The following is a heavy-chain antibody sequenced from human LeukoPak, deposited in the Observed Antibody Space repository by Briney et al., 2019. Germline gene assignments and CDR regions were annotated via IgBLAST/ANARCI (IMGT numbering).Heavy chain of an antibody. CDR3: ASEGRDILTGYYKHRYYYYYMDV. V-gene: IGHV1-2*02. J-gene: IGHJ6*03. CDR1: GYTFTGYY. Sequence: ASVKVSCKASGYTFTGYYMHWVRQAPGQGLEWMGWINPNSGGTNYAQKSQGRVTMTRDTSISTAYMELSRLRSDDTAVYYCASEGRDILTGYYKHRYYYYYMDVWGKGTTVTISS. CDR2: INPNSGGT. D-gene: IGHD3-9*01.